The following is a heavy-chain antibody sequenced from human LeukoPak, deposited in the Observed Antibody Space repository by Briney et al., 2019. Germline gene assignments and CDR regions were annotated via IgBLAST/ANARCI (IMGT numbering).Heavy chain of an antibody. V-gene: IGHV3-74*03. CDR1: GFTFSSHW. D-gene: IGHD4-17*01. CDR2: INTYGTST. CDR3: ARGSTTVTTKDWFDP. Sequence: SGGSLRLSCAASGFTFSSHWMHWVRQVPGKGLLWVARINTYGTSTTYGDSVEGRFTISRDNAKNTLYLEMNSLRDDDTAVYYCARGSTTVTTKDWFDPWGQGTQVTVSS. J-gene: IGHJ5*02.